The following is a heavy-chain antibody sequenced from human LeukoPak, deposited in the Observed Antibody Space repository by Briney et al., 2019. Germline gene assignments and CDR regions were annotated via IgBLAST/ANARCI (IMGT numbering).Heavy chain of an antibody. CDR1: GFTFSAFD. CDR3: AKGDH. CDR2: IRHEPNNKKRSKGSNE. V-gene: IGHV3-30*02. J-gene: IGHJ4*02. Sequence: GGSLMLSCSACGFTFSAFDSHWIRQAPGKGLERVAFIRHEPNNKKRSKGSNEYYADSVTGRFAISRDNSRNTLYLQMNGLRADDTAVYYCAKGDHWGQGTLVTVSS.